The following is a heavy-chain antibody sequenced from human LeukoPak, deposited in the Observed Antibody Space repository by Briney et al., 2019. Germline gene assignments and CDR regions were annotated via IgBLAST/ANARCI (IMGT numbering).Heavy chain of an antibody. CDR3: ARVGTRRSSGYYADY. CDR1: GGTFSSYA. J-gene: IGHJ4*02. D-gene: IGHD3-22*01. Sequence: SVKVSCKASGGTFSSYAISWVRQAPGQGLEWMGGIIPIFGTANYAQKFQGRVTITADKSTSTAYMELSSLRSEDTAVYYCARVGTRRSSGYYADYWGQGTLVTVSS. V-gene: IGHV1-69*06. CDR2: IIPIFGTA.